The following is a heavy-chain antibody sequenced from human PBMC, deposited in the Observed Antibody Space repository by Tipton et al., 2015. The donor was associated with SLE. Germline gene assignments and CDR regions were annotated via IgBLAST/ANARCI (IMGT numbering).Heavy chain of an antibody. CDR2: ISTYNGNT. V-gene: IGHV1-18*01. CDR1: GYTFTSYG. Sequence: QLVQSGAEVKKPGASVKVSCKASGYTFTSYGISWVRQAPGQGLVWMGWISTYNGNTHYAQNLQGRVTMTTYTSTSTAYMELRSLRSDDTAVYYCAREVYSGSYYYYYGMDVWGQGTTVTISS. D-gene: IGHD3-10*01. CDR3: AREVYSGSYYYYYGMDV. J-gene: IGHJ6*02.